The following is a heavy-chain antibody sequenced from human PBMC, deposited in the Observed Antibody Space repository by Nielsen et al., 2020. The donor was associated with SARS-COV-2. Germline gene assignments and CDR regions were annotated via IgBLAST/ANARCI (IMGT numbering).Heavy chain of an antibody. CDR1: GFTFDDYA. CDR3: AKVEAAGNLDY. V-gene: IGHV3-9*01. D-gene: IGHD6-13*01. CDR2: ISWNIGSI. Sequence: GGSLRLSFAASGFTFDDYAMHWVRHAPGKGLEGVSGISWNIGSIGYADSVKGRFTISRDNAKNSLYLQMNSLRAEDTALYYCAKVEAAGNLDYWGQGTLVTVSS. J-gene: IGHJ4*02.